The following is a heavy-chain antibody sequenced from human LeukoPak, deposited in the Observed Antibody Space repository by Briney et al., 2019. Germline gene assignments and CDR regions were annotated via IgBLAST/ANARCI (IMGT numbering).Heavy chain of an antibody. V-gene: IGHV4-39*01. J-gene: IGHJ4*02. Sequence: SETLSLTCTVSGGSLSSSSYYWGWIRQPPGKGLEWIGSIYYSGSTYYNPSLKSRVTMSVDTSKNHFSLKLSSVTAADTAVYYCATHLFYGSGSPFAYWGQGTLVTVSS. CDR3: ATHLFYGSGSPFAY. D-gene: IGHD3-10*01. CDR1: GGSLSSSSYY. CDR2: IYYSGST.